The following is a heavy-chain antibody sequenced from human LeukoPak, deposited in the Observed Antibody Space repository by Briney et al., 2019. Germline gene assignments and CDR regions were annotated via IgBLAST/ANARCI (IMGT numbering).Heavy chain of an antibody. J-gene: IGHJ4*02. V-gene: IGHV3-53*01. Sequence: LPGGSLRLSCAASGFTVSSHYMTWVRQTPGKGLEWVSVIYSDGNTYYADSVKGRFTISRDNSKNTLYLQMNCLRAEDTAVYYCARGHYGDRFDNWGQGTLVTVSS. CDR3: ARGHYGDRFDN. D-gene: IGHD3-10*01. CDR1: GFTVSSHY. CDR2: IYSDGNT.